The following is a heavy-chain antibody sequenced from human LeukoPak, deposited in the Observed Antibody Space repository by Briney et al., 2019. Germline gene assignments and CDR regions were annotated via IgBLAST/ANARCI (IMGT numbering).Heavy chain of an antibody. CDR1: GFTFSSYA. D-gene: IGHD3-22*01. J-gene: IGHJ5*02. CDR3: ARITSWALYDSSGYYNNWFDP. CDR2: ISGSGGST. V-gene: IGHV3-23*01. Sequence: GGSLRLSCAASGFTFSSYAMSWVRQAPGKGLEWVSAISGSGGSTYYADSVKGRFTISRDNAKNSLYLQMNSLRAEDTAVYYCARITSWALYDSSGYYNNWFDPWGQGTLVTVSS.